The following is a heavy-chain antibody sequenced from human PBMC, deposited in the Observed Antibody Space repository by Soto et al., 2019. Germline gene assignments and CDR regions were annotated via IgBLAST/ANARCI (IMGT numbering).Heavy chain of an antibody. V-gene: IGHV4-31*03. CDR2: IYYSGSA. D-gene: IGHD1-7*01. J-gene: IGHJ5*02. CDR1: GGSISSGGYY. CDR3: ARGTEFMMELQVFWFDP. Sequence: PSETLSLTCTVPGGSISSGGYYWSWIRQHPGKGLEWIGYIYYSGSAYYNPSLKSRVTISVDTSKNQFSLKLSSVTAADTAVYYCARGTEFMMELQVFWFDPWGQGTLVTVLL.